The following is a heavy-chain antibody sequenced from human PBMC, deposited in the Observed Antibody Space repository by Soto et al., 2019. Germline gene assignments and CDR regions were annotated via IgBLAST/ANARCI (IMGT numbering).Heavy chain of an antibody. V-gene: IGHV1-69*01. CDR3: ARGVVRGVIITVNGMDV. J-gene: IGHJ6*02. Sequence: QVQLVQSGAEVKKPGSSVKVSCKASGGTFSSYAISWVRQAPGQGLEWMGGIIPIFGTANYAQKFQGRVTITADESTSTAYMELSSLRAEDTAVYYCARGVVRGVIITVNGMDVWGQGTTVTVSS. CDR1: GGTFSSYA. D-gene: IGHD3-10*01. CDR2: IIPIFGTA.